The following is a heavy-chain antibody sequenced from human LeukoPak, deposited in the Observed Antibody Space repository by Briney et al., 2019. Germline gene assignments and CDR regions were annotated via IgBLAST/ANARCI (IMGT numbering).Heavy chain of an antibody. V-gene: IGHV3-11*04. CDR1: GFTFSDYS. CDR2: IRSSGNTI. D-gene: IGHD6-19*01. Sequence: PGGSLRLSCAASGFTFSDYSMSWIRQAPGKGLEWVSYIRSSGNTIYYADSVKGRFTISRDNAKNSLYLQMNSLRAEDTAVYYCAKVVRPYSSGWYESASWGQGTLVTVSS. J-gene: IGHJ1*01. CDR3: AKVVRPYSSGWYESAS.